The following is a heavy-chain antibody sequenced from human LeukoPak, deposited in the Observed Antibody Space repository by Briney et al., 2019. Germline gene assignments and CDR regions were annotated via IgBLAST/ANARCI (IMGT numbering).Heavy chain of an antibody. J-gene: IGHJ4*02. CDR2: IKQDGSEK. CDR1: GFTFSDYR. Sequence: GGSLRLSCAASGFTFSDYRMNWVRQAPGKGLEWVANIKQDGSEKYYVDSVKGRFTISRDNAKNSLYLQMNNLRAEDTAVYYCARGTRTRFDYWGQGTLVTVSS. V-gene: IGHV3-7*04. D-gene: IGHD1-7*01. CDR3: ARGTRTRFDY.